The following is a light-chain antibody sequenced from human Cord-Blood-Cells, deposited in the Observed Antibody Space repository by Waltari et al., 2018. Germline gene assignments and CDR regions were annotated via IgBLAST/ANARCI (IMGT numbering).Light chain of an antibody. J-gene: IGKJ1*01. CDR2: WAS. CDR3: QQYYSTWT. CDR1: QSVLYSANNKNY. V-gene: IGKV4-1*01. Sequence: DIVMTQSPDSLAVSLGERATIHCKPSQSVLYSANNKNYLAWYQQKPGQPPKLLIYWASTRESGVPDRFSGSGSGTDFTLTISSLQTEDVAVYYCQQYYSTWTFGQGTKVEIK.